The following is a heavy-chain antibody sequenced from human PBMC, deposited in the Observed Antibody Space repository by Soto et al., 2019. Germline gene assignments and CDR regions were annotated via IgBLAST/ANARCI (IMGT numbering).Heavy chain of an antibody. CDR3: ARGLKYQLTPLTFDY. V-gene: IGHV3-30-3*01. CDR1: GFTFSSYA. J-gene: IGHJ4*02. CDR2: ISYDGSNK. Sequence: SLRLSCAASGFTFSSYAMHWVRQAPGKGLEWVAVISYDGSNKYYADSVKGRFTISRDNSKNTLYLQMNSLRAEDTAVYYCARGLKYQLTPLTFDYWGQGTLVTVSS. D-gene: IGHD2-2*01.